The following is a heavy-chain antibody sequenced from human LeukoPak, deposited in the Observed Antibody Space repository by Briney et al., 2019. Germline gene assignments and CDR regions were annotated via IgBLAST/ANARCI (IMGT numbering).Heavy chain of an antibody. J-gene: IGHJ4*02. Sequence: GGSLRLSCTASGFTFGDYALSWFRQAPGKGLEWVGFIRSNAYGGTTEYAASVKGRFTTSRDDSRSIAYLEMNSLKSEDTAMYYCARDSYGGSYYFYFDCWGQGTLVTVSS. CDR3: ARDSYGGSYYFYFDC. CDR2: IRSNAYGGTT. CDR1: GFTFGDYA. V-gene: IGHV3-49*03. D-gene: IGHD1-26*01.